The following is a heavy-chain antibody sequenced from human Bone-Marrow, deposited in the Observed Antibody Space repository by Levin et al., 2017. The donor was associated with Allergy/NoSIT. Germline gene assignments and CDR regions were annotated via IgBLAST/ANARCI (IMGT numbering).Heavy chain of an antibody. D-gene: IGHD2-15*01. CDR1: GFTFSSYS. Sequence: GESLKISCAASGFTFSSYSMNWVRQAPGEGLEWVSYISNSGSTTYYADSVKGRFTISRDNAKNSLYLQMNSLRAEDTAVYYCASPIGCCSGGSCYSIYYYYGMDVWGQGTTVTVSS. CDR2: ISNSGSTT. V-gene: IGHV3-48*04. CDR3: ASPIGCCSGGSCYSIYYYYGMDV. J-gene: IGHJ6*02.